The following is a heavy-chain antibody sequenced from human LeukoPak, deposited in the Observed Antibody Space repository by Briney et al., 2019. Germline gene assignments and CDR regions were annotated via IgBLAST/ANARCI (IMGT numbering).Heavy chain of an antibody. Sequence: GASVKVSCKASGYAFIGYYIHWLRQAPGQGLEWMGWINPNSGATNYAQNFQGRVTMTRDTSISTAYMELDRLISDDTALYYCARETGSTSKYFDYWGQGALLTVSS. J-gene: IGHJ4*02. CDR2: INPNSGAT. CDR3: ARETGSTSKYFDY. D-gene: IGHD1-1*01. V-gene: IGHV1-2*02. CDR1: GYAFIGYY.